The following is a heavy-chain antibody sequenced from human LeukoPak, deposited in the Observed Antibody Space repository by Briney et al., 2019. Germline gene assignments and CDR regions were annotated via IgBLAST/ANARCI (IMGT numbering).Heavy chain of an antibody. CDR1: GGSISSGSEY. CDR2: IYTSWST. V-gene: IGHV4-61*02. Sequence: PSETLSLTCTVSGGSISSGSEYWSWVRQPAGKGLEWIGRIYTSWSTNYTPSLKSRVTISVDTSKNQFSLKLSSVTAADTAVYYCARGSSSWYFFDYWGQGTLVTVSS. D-gene: IGHD6-13*01. CDR3: ARGSSSWYFFDY. J-gene: IGHJ4*02.